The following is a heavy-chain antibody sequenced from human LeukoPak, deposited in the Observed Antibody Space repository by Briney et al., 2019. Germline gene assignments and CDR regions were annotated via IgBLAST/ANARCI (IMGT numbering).Heavy chain of an antibody. CDR1: GFTVSSNY. CDR3: AXQLXYXXDGSCYFPY. Sequence: SGGSLRLSCAASGFTVSSNYMSWVRQAPGKGLEWVSVIYSGGSTYYADSVQGRFTISRDNSKSTLCLQMNSLRAEDTAVYYCAXQLXYXXDGSCYFPYWGQGTLVTVSS. D-gene: IGHD2-15*01. J-gene: IGHJ4*02. V-gene: IGHV3-53*01. CDR2: IYSGGST.